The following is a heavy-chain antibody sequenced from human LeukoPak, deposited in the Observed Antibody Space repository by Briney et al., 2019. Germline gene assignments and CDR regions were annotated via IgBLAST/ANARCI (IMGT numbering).Heavy chain of an antibody. CDR1: GGTFSSYA. CDR2: ISAHNGNT. J-gene: IGHJ4*02. V-gene: IGHV1-18*01. Sequence: ASVKVSCKASGGTFSSYAISWVRQAPGQGLEWMGWISAHNGNTNLAQNFQGRVTTTTDTSTSTVYMELRSLRSDDTAVYYCASRGDYFIYWGQGALVTVSS. CDR3: ASRGDYFIY.